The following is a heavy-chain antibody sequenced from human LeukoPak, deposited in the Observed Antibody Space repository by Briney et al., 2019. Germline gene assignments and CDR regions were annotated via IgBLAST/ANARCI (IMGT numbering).Heavy chain of an antibody. Sequence: SETLSLTCAVYGGTFSGYYWSWIRQPPGKGLEWIGEINHSGNTTYNPSLKSRLTISVDTSNNQFSLKLSSVTAADTAVYYCARPMIRGVNWFDPWGQGTLVTVSS. J-gene: IGHJ5*02. CDR3: ARPMIRGVNWFDP. CDR2: INHSGNT. D-gene: IGHD3-10*01. V-gene: IGHV4-34*01. CDR1: GGTFSGYY.